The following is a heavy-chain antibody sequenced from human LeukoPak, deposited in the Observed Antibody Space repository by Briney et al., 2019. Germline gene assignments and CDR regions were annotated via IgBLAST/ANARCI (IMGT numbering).Heavy chain of an antibody. CDR2: ISGSGGST. CDR3: AKVVVGDDFWSGYYSDY. Sequence: GGSLRLSCAASGFTFSSCAMSWVRQAPGKGLEWVSAISGSGGSTYYADSVKGRFTISRDNSKNTLYLQMNSLRAEDTAVYYCAKVVVGDDFWSGYYSDYWGQGTLVTVSS. V-gene: IGHV3-23*01. CDR1: GFTFSSCA. J-gene: IGHJ4*02. D-gene: IGHD3-3*01.